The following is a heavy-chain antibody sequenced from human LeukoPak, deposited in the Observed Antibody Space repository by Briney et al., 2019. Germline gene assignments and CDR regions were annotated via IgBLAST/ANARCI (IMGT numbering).Heavy chain of an antibody. CDR3: ARGHYDVLAASYKWTPDY. J-gene: IGHJ4*02. V-gene: IGHV3-21*01. CDR2: ITSGGDYI. Sequence: NPGGSLGLSCAASGFTFNTFNMNWVRQAPGKGLEWVSSITSGGDYIYYADSVKGRFTTSRDNAKNSLSLQLNSLRVEDTAVYYCARGHYDVLAASYKWTPDYWGQGTLVTVSS. CDR1: GFTFNTFN. D-gene: IGHD3-9*01.